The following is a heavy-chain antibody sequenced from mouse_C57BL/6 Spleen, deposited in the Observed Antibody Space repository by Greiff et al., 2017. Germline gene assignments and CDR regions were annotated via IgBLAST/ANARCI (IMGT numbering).Heavy chain of an antibody. CDR1: GFTFSDYY. V-gene: IGHV5-16*01. Sequence: EVMLVESEGGLVQPGSSMKLSCTASGFTFSDYYMAWVRQVPEKGLEWVANINYDGSSTYYLDSLKSRFIISRDNAKNILYLQMSSLKSEDTATYYCAREEDYYGSSYGYFDVWGTGTTVTVSS. CDR3: AREEDYYGSSYGYFDV. D-gene: IGHD1-1*01. CDR2: INYDGSST. J-gene: IGHJ1*03.